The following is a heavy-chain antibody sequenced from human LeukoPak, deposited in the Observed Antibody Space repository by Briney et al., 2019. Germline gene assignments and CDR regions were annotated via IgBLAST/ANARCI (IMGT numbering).Heavy chain of an antibody. J-gene: IGHJ6*04. CDR1: GGSISSGGYY. Sequence: SETLSLTCIVSGGSISSGGYYWNWIRQHPGKGLEWIGYIYYSGSTYYNPSLESRVTISVVTSKNQFSLNLSSVTAADTAVYYCARAPLFYDSGSFLDVWGKGTTVTVSS. D-gene: IGHD3-10*01. CDR3: ARAPLFYDSGSFLDV. V-gene: IGHV4-31*03. CDR2: IYYSGST.